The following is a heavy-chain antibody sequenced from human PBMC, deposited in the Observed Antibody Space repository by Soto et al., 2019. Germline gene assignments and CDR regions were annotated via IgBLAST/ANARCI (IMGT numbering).Heavy chain of an antibody. Sequence: GGSLRLSCAASGFTFSSYSMNWVRQAPGKGLEWVSSISSSSSYIYYADSVKGRFTISRDNAKNSLYLQMNSLRAEDTAVYYCARDSDTAMVRVFYYYGMDVWGQGTTVTV. CDR2: ISSSSSYI. V-gene: IGHV3-21*01. CDR1: GFTFSSYS. D-gene: IGHD5-18*01. CDR3: ARDSDTAMVRVFYYYGMDV. J-gene: IGHJ6*02.